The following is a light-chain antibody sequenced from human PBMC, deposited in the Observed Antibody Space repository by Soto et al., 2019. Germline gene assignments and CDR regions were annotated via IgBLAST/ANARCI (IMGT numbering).Light chain of an antibody. CDR2: EVS. CDR3: CSYAGTSTHTV. Sequence: QSALTQPASVSGSPGQSITISCTGTSSDVGSYKLVSWYQQHPGKASKLMISEVSKRPSGISDRFSGSKSGSTASLTISGLQAEDEADYYCCSYAGTSTHTVFGGGTQLTV. CDR1: SSDVGSYKL. V-gene: IGLV2-23*02. J-gene: IGLJ7*01.